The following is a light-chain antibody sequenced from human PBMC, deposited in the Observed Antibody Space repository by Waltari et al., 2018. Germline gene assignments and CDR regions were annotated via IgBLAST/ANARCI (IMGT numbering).Light chain of an antibody. CDR1: QSLLGRNGYNY. CDR2: LGS. Sequence: IVMTQSPLSLPVTPGAAASLSCRASQSLLGRNGYNYLAWYLQKPGQSPQPLNYLGSTRASGVPDRFSGDASGTQFTLRISRVEAEDVGVYYCMQARQTPYTFGQGTKLEIK. J-gene: IGKJ2*01. V-gene: IGKV2-28*01. CDR3: MQARQTPYT.